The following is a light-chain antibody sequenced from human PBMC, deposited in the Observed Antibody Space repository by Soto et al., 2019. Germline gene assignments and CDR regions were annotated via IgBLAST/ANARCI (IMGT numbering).Light chain of an antibody. CDR1: SSDVGRYNT. V-gene: IGLV2-14*01. Sequence: QSLLTQPASVSWSPGQTITISCTGTSSDVGRYNTVSWYQHHPGKAPKLIIYEVTHRPAGISDRFSASKSGNTASLTISGLQAEDEADYYCNSLRVNHLYVFGSGTKVTVL. CDR3: NSLRVNHLYV. J-gene: IGLJ1*01. CDR2: EVT.